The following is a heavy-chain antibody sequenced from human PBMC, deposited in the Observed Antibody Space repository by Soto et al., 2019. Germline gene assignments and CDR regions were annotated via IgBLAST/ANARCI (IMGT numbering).Heavy chain of an antibody. CDR3: AKRLSGSWYSSGWYADY. D-gene: IGHD6-19*01. Sequence: HPGGSLRLSCAASGFTFSSYAMSWVRQAPGKGLEWVSAISGSGGSTYYADSVKGRFTISRDNSKNTLYLQMNSLRAEDTAVYYCAKRLSGSWYSSGWYADYWGQGTLVTVSS. J-gene: IGHJ4*02. CDR2: ISGSGGST. CDR1: GFTFSSYA. V-gene: IGHV3-23*01.